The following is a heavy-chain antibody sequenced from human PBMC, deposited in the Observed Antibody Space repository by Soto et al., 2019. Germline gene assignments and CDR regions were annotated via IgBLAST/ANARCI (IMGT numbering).Heavy chain of an antibody. CDR1: GFTFSNAW. J-gene: IGHJ4*02. V-gene: IGHV3-15*01. CDR3: TTDPARIVATIH. Sequence: PGGSLRLSCAASGFTFSNAWMSWVRQAPGKGLEWVGRIKSKTDGGTTDYAAPVKGRFTISRDDSKNTLYLQMNSLQTDDTAFYYCTTDPARIVATIHWGQGTLVTVSS. CDR2: IKSKTDGGTT. D-gene: IGHD5-12*01.